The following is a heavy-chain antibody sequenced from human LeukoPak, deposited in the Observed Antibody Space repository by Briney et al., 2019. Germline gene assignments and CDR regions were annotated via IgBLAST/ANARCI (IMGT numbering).Heavy chain of an antibody. D-gene: IGHD6-19*01. V-gene: IGHV3-30*02. CDR2: IRYDGSNK. J-gene: IGHJ4*02. CDR3: AKGEQWLATYFDY. CDR1: GFTFSSYG. Sequence: PGGSLRLSCAASGFTFSSYGMHWVRQAPGKGLEWVAFIRYDGSNKYYADSVKGRFTISRDNSKNTLYLQMNSLRAEDTAVYYCAKGEQWLATYFDYWGQGTLVTVSS.